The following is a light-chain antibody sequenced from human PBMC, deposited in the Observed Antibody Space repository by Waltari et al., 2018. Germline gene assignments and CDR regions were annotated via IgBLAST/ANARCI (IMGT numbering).Light chain of an antibody. V-gene: IGKV1-33*01. CDR2: DAS. Sequence: IQMTQSPSSLSASVGDRVTTTCQASQDISNYLNWYQQKPGKAPKLLIYDASNLETGVPSRFSGSGSGTDFTFTISSLQPEDIATYYCQQYDNILRTFGQGTKLEIK. CDR1: QDISNY. J-gene: IGKJ2*01. CDR3: QQYDNILRT.